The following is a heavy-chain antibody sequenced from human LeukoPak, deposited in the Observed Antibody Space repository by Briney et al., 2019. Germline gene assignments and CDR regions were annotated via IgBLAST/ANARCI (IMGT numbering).Heavy chain of an antibody. CDR3: ARVLSILTRVDY. Sequence: HSGGSLRLSCAASGFTVRSNYMSWVRQAPGKGLEWVSVIYSGGSTYYADSVKGRFTISRDNSKNTLYLQMNSLRAEDTAVYYCARVLSILTRVDYWGQGTLVTVSS. J-gene: IGHJ4*02. D-gene: IGHD3-9*01. CDR1: GFTVRSNY. V-gene: IGHV3-53*01. CDR2: IYSGGST.